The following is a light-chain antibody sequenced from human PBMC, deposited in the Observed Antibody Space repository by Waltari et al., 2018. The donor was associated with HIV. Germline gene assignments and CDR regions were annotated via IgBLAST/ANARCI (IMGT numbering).Light chain of an antibody. Sequence: SYELTQPPSVSVSPGQPATITCSGASLSGQYAYWYQQKPGQAPVAIIYKDTERPSGIPERFSGSSSGKTVTLIINEAQTEDEADYYCQSADSSGGFRVFGGGTRLSVL. CDR3: QSADSSGGFRV. J-gene: IGLJ3*02. V-gene: IGLV3-25*03. CDR2: KDT. CDR1: SLSGQY.